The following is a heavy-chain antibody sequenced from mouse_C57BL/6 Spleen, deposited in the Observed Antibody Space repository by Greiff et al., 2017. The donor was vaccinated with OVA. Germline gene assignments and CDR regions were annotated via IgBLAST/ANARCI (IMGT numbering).Heavy chain of an antibody. D-gene: IGHD1-1*01. CDR1: GYAFSSSW. Sequence: VQLQQSGPELVKPGASVKISCKASGYAFSSSWMNWVKQRPGKGLEWIGRIYPGDGDTKYNGKFKGKATLTADKSSSTAYMQLSSLTSEDSSVYFCARLGITTTLEWFDYWGQGTTLTVSS. CDR2: IYPGDGDT. CDR3: ARLGITTTLEWFDY. V-gene: IGHV1-82*01. J-gene: IGHJ2*01.